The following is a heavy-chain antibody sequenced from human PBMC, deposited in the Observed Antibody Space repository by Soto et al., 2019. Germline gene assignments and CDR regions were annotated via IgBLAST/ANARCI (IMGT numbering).Heavy chain of an antibody. Sequence: EVQLLESGGGLVQPGGSLRLSCAASGFTFSSYAMSWVRQAPGKGLEWVSAIRGSGGSTYYADSVKGRFTISRDNSKNTLYLQMNSLRAEDTAVYYCAKDRGAVVVVAADYDYWGQGTLVTVSS. D-gene: IGHD2-15*01. CDR3: AKDRGAVVVVAADYDY. CDR2: IRGSGGST. J-gene: IGHJ4*02. CDR1: GFTFSSYA. V-gene: IGHV3-23*01.